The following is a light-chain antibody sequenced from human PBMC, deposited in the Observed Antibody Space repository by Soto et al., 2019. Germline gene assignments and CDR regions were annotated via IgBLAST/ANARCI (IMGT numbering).Light chain of an antibody. Sequence: QSALTQPASVSGSPGQSITISCTGASSDVGGYNYVSWYQQHPGRAPKLMIYEVTNRPSGVSNRFSGSKSGNTASLTISGLQAEDEADDYCSSYIGSTTLRVFGGGTKLTVL. CDR3: SSYIGSTTLRV. V-gene: IGLV2-14*01. CDR1: SSDVGGYNY. CDR2: EVT. J-gene: IGLJ3*02.